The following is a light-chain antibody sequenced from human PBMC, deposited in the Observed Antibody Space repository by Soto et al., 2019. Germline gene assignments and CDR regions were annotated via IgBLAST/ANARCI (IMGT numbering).Light chain of an antibody. CDR1: HSVNNN. J-gene: IGKJ1*01. V-gene: IGKV3-15*01. Sequence: EIVMTQSPATLSVFPGERATLSCRASHSVNNNLAWYQQKPGQAPRLLIYCASTRATGITARFSGSGSGTEFTLTISSLQTEDFAFYYCQHYDYLWTFGQGAKLEIK. CDR2: CAS. CDR3: QHYDYLWT.